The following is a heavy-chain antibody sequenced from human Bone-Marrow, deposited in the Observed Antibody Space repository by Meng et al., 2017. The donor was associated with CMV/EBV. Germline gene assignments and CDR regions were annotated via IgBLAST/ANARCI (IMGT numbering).Heavy chain of an antibody. J-gene: IGHJ4*02. CDR1: GCSIRSSNW. CDR3: ARFFGYGYNLYLDY. V-gene: IGHV4-4*02. Sequence: QVQLQESGLVLVQPSGTLSLTCAVSGCSIRSSNWWSWVRQPPGKGLEWIGEIYHSGSTNYNPSLKSRVTISVDKSKNQFSLKLSSVTAADTAVYYCARFFGYGYNLYLDYWGQGTLVTVSS. D-gene: IGHD5-24*01. CDR2: IYHSGST.